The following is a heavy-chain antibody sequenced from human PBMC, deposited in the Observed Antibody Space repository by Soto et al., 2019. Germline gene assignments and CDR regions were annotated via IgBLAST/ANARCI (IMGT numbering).Heavy chain of an antibody. CDR2: IYYSGST. D-gene: IGHD6-13*01. V-gene: IGHV4-39*01. CDR3: ARHGYSSSWYMTYYYYGIDV. CDR1: GGSISSSSYY. J-gene: IGHJ6*02. Sequence: SETLSLTCTVSGGSISSSSYYWGWIRQPPGKGLEWIGSIYYSGSTYYNPSLKSRVTISVDTSKNQFSLKLSSVTAADTAVYYCARHGYSSSWYMTYYYYGIDVWGQGTTVTVSS.